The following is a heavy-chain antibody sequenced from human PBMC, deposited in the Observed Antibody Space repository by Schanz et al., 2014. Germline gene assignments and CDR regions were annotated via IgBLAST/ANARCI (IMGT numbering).Heavy chain of an antibody. CDR1: GFTFSTSS. Sequence: EVQLVESGGGLIQPGGSLRLSCAASGFTFSTSSMNWVRQAPGRGLEWVSYISRSSGTIYYADSVKGRFTISRDNAKNSLYLQRNSVRDEDTAVYYCARRHSPYAFDIWGQGTMVTVSS. D-gene: IGHD2-21*01. V-gene: IGHV3-48*02. CDR2: ISRSSGTI. CDR3: ARRHSPYAFDI. J-gene: IGHJ3*02.